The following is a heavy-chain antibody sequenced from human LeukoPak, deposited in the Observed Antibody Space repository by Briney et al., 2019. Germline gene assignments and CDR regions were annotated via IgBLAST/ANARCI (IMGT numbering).Heavy chain of an antibody. D-gene: IGHD6-6*01. CDR3: ASQSGQLVPFGY. V-gene: IGHV1-69*05. CDR1: GGTFSSYA. Sequence: ASVKVSCKASGGTFSSYAISWVRQAPGQGLEWMGGIIPIFGTANYAQKFQGRVTITTDESTSTAYMELSSLRSEDTAVYYCASQSGQLVPFGYWGQGTLVTVSS. J-gene: IGHJ4*02. CDR2: IIPIFGTA.